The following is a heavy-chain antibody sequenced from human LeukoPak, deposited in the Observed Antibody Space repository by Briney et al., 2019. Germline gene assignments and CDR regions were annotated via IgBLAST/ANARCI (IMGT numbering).Heavy chain of an antibody. J-gene: IGHJ4*02. V-gene: IGHV3-30*18. CDR2: ISYDGSNK. Sequence: PGGSLRLSCAASGFTFSSYGMHWVRQAPGKGLEWVAVISYDGSNKYYADSVKGRFTISRDNSKNTLYLQMNSLRAEDTAVYYCAKGPYYYDSSGYTPFDYWGQGTLVTVSS. CDR3: AKGPYYYDSSGYTPFDY. CDR1: GFTFSSYG. D-gene: IGHD3-22*01.